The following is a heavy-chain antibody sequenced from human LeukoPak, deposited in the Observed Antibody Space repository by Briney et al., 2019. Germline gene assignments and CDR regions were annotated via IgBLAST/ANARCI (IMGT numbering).Heavy chain of an antibody. J-gene: IGHJ4*02. D-gene: IGHD3-10*01. V-gene: IGHV4-59*01. CDR3: ARDFQITLVRGVIRYFDY. Sequence: SETLSLTCTVSGGSITSYYWSWIRQPPGKGLEWIGYMYYSGSTNYNPSLKSRVTISVDTSKNQFSLRLSSVTAADTAVYYCARDFQITLVRGVIRYFDYWGQGTLVTVSS. CDR2: MYYSGST. CDR1: GGSITSYY.